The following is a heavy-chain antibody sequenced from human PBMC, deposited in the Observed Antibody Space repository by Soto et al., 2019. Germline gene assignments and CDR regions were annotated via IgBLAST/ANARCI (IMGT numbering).Heavy chain of an antibody. J-gene: IGHJ4*02. V-gene: IGHV4-30-4*01. CDR3: ARSTPYYYDSSGQPYFDC. CDR1: GGSISSGDYY. D-gene: IGHD3-22*01. CDR2: IYYSGST. Sequence: SETLSLTCTVSGGSISSGDYYWSWIRQPPGKGLEWIGYIYYSGSTYYNPSLKSRVTISVDTSKNQFSLKLSSVTAADTAVYYCARSTPYYYDSSGQPYFDCWGQGTLVTVSS.